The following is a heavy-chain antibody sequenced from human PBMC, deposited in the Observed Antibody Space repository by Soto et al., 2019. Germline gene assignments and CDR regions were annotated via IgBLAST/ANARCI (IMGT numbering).Heavy chain of an antibody. J-gene: IGHJ4*02. Sequence: QVQRVESGGGVGQPGRSLRLSCAASGFTFSSCGMHWIRQAPGKGLEGVAVISYDGSNKYYADSVKGRFTVSRDNYKNALYMQMNSLKPEDTAVYYCVKDRGRGLGPYYFDDWGQGTLVTVAS. CDR2: ISYDGSNK. V-gene: IGHV3-30*18. CDR1: GFTFSSCG. CDR3: VKDRGRGLGPYYFDD. D-gene: IGHD3-16*01.